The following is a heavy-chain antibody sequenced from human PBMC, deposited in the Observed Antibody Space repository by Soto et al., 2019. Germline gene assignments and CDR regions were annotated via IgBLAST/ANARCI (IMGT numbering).Heavy chain of an antibody. CDR1: GFTFSSYA. CDR2: ISGSGDST. CDR3: AKDSYTYYYDCSGYEYYFDY. D-gene: IGHD3-22*01. J-gene: IGHJ4*02. V-gene: IGHV3-23*01. Sequence: GGSLRLSCAASGFTFSSYAMSWVRQAPGKGLEWVSAISGSGDSTYYADSVKGRFTISRDNSKNTLYLQMNSLRAEDTAVYYCAKDSYTYYYDCSGYEYYFDYCGQGTRVTVSS.